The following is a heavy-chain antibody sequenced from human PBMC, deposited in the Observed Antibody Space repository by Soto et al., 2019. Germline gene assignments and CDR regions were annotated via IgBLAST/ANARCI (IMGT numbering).Heavy chain of an antibody. CDR2: IIPIFGTT. D-gene: IGHD2-8*02. CDR3: ARDRSPGGKRLVQRL. CDR1: GVTFSTYA. Sequence: QVQLVQSGAEVRKPGSSVKVSCKASGVTFSTYAVNWVRQAPGQGLEWMGQIIPIFGTTKYPQKFQGSVTMTAHEATNTAYMELTTLRPEDTAVYYSARDRSPGGKRLVQRLWGQGKLVTVPS. J-gene: IGHJ4*02. V-gene: IGHV1-69*12.